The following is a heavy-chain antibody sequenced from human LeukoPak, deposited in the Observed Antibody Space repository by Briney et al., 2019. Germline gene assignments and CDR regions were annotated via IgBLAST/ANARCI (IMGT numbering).Heavy chain of an antibody. Sequence: ASVKVSCKASGYTSTSYDINWVRQATGQGLEWMGWMNPNSGNTGYAQKFQGRVTMTRNTSISTAYMELSSLRSEDTAMYYCARGSLGRDRFDPWGQGTLVTVSS. CDR2: MNPNSGNT. CDR1: GYTSTSYD. V-gene: IGHV1-8*01. J-gene: IGHJ5*02. CDR3: ARGSLGRDRFDP. D-gene: IGHD2-15*01.